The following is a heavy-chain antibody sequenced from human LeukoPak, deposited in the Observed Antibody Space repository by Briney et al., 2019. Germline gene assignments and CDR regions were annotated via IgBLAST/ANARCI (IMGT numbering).Heavy chain of an antibody. V-gene: IGHV4-61*05. CDR3: AGTSSSPDNWFDP. D-gene: IGHD6-6*01. Sequence: SETLSLTCTVSGGSISSSSYYWGWIRQPPGKGLEWIGYIYYSGSTNYNPSLKSRVTISVDTSKNQFSLKLSSVTAADTAVYYCAGTSSSPDNWFDPWGQGTLVTVSS. CDR1: GGSISSSSYY. J-gene: IGHJ5*02. CDR2: IYYSGST.